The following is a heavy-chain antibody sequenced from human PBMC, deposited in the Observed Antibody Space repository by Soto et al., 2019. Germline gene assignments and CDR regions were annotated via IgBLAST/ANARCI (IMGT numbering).Heavy chain of an antibody. D-gene: IGHD6-6*01. CDR3: ATYTLEARSSSPFDY. J-gene: IGHJ4*02. CDR2: ISGSGGST. Sequence: GGSLRLSCAASGFTFSSYAMSWVRQAPGKGLEWVSAISGSGGSTYYADSVKGRFTISRDNSKNTLYLQMNSLRAEDTAVYYCATYTLEARSSSPFDYWGQGTLVTVSS. CDR1: GFTFSSYA. V-gene: IGHV3-23*01.